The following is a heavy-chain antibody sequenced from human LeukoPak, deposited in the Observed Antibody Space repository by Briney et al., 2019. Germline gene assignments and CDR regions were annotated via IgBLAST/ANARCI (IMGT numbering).Heavy chain of an antibody. D-gene: IGHD5-24*01. CDR1: AFTFSSYW. CDR3: ARDVEMATISLNFDY. Sequence: GGSLRLSCAASAFTFSSYWMHWVRQAPGKGLEWVSSISSSSSYIYYADSVKGRFTISRDDAKNSLFLQMNSLRAEDTAVYYCARDVEMATISLNFDYWGQGTLVTVSS. CDR2: ISSSSSYI. J-gene: IGHJ4*02. V-gene: IGHV3-21*01.